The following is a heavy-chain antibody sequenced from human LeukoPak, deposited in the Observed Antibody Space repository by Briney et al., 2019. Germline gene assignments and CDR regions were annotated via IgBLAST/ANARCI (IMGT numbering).Heavy chain of an antibody. V-gene: IGHV3-23*01. D-gene: IGHD5-18*01. CDR2: ISGSGGST. Sequence: PGGSLRLSCAASGFTFSSYAMSWVRQAPGKGLEWVSAISGSGGSTYYADSVKGRFTISRDNSKNTLYLQMNNLRAEDTAVYYCAKRDGVGYSYVYYFDYWGQGTLVTVSS. J-gene: IGHJ4*02. CDR3: AKRDGVGYSYVYYFDY. CDR1: GFTFSSYA.